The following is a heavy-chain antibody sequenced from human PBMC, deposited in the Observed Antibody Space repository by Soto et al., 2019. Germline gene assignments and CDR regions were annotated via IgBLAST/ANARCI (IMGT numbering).Heavy chain of an antibody. CDR3: ARDLTLYDSSGNDAFDI. CDR1: GGSFSGYY. V-gene: IGHV4-34*01. CDR2: INHSGST. J-gene: IGHJ3*02. Sequence: SETLSLTCAVYGGSFSGYYWSWIRQPPGKGLEWIGEINHSGSTNYNPSLKSRVTISVDTSKNQFSLKLSSVTAADTAVYYCARDLTLYDSSGNDAFDIWGQGTMVTVSS. D-gene: IGHD3-22*01.